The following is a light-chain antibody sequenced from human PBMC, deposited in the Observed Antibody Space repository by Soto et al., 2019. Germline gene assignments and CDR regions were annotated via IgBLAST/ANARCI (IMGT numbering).Light chain of an antibody. Sequence: DIQMTQSPSSLSASVGDRVTITCRASQSISSYLHWYQQKPGKAPKLLIYSASSLQSGVQSRFSGSGSGTDFTLTISSLQPEDFATYYCQQSYSTPYTLGQGTKLEI. CDR2: SAS. V-gene: IGKV1-39*01. CDR3: QQSYSTPYT. CDR1: QSISSY. J-gene: IGKJ2*01.